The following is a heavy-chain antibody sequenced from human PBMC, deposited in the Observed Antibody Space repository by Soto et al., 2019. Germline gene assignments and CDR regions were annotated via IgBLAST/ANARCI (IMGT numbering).Heavy chain of an antibody. V-gene: IGHV1-18*01. J-gene: IGHJ4*02. CDR3: AGGIGVGQGLDY. D-gene: IGHD2-2*01. CDR1: GDTFASYG. CDR2: ISVNSGTT. Sequence: QVQLVQSGAEVKRPGASVKVSCKASGDTFASYGISWVRQAPGQGREWMGWISVNSGTTNYAQNFQGRVTMTTDTSTTTVFMELRSLRSDATALYYCAGGIGVGQGLDYWGQGTLVTVSS.